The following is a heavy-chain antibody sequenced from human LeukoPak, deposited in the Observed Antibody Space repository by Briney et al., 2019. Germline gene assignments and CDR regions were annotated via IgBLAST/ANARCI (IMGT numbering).Heavy chain of an antibody. CDR2: IYHSGST. Sequence: SETLSLTCAVSGYSIRTGYYWGWIRQPPGKGLEWIGSIYHSGSTYHNPSLKSRVTISVDTSKNQFSLTLTSVTAADTAVYFCACGTNPGQQLNSNYMVVWGKGTTVTVSS. J-gene: IGHJ6*03. CDR3: ACGTNPGQQLNSNYMVV. CDR1: GYSIRTGYY. V-gene: IGHV4-38-2*01. D-gene: IGHD6-13*01.